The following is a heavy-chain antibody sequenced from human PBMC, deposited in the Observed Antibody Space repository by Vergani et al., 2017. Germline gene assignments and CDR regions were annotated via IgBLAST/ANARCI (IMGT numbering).Heavy chain of an antibody. D-gene: IGHD4-11*01. CDR2: IDHTGRP. J-gene: IGHJ6*03. CDR3: ARVNTETDGHLYYYYYMGV. V-gene: IGHV4-34*01. CDR1: GGSFTSYH. Sequence: QVQLQQWGGGLLKPSDTLSLTCVVNGGSFTSYHWTWIRQSPGEGLEWVGDIDHTGRPDYNPSLKSRVTMSVDKSRNQFSLTLNSVTATDTAIYFCARVNTETDGHLYYYYYMGVWGQGTAVTVS.